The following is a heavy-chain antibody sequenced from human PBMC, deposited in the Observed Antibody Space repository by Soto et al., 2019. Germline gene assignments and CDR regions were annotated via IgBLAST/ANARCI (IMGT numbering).Heavy chain of an antibody. CDR1: GYTITTGYQ. CDR3: ARGSALGSLFDF. V-gene: IGHV4-38-2*02. J-gene: IGHJ4*02. Sequence: PSETLSLTCSVSGYTITTGYQWGVLRQPPGKRLEWIATVSHSGTTYYNPSLESRVTILRETSKNQFSLKLTSVTAADTALYYCARGSALGSLFDFWGQGTPVTVSS. D-gene: IGHD1-1*01. CDR2: VSHSGTT.